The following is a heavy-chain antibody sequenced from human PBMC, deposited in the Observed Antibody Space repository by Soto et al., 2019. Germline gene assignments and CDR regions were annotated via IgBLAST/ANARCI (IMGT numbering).Heavy chain of an antibody. CDR1: VYTLTELP. CDR3: ASADIVATSDYCYGMDF. Sequence: ASVKRSWKVSVYTLTELPMRWLRQAPGKGLEWMGGFDPEDGETIYAQKFQVRVTMTEDTSTDTAYMELSSLRSEDTAVYYCASADIVATSDYCYGMDFWRHRTTDPVFS. CDR2: FDPEDGET. V-gene: IGHV1-24*01. J-gene: IGHJ6*02. D-gene: IGHD5-12*01.